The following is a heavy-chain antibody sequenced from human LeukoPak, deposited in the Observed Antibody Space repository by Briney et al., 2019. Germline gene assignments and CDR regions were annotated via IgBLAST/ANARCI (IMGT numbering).Heavy chain of an antibody. D-gene: IGHD4-17*01. Sequence: SETLSLTCTVSGGSISSGGYYWSWIRQHPGKGLGWIGYIYYSGSTYYNPSLKSRVTISVDTSKNQFSLKLSSVTAADTAVYYCARENNDYGDLRYSDCWGQGTLVTVSS. CDR2: IYYSGST. CDR1: GGSISSGGYY. J-gene: IGHJ4*02. CDR3: ARENNDYGDLRYSDC. V-gene: IGHV4-31*03.